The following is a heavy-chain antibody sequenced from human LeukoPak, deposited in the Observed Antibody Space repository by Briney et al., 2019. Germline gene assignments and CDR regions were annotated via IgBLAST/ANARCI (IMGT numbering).Heavy chain of an antibody. J-gene: IGHJ4*02. D-gene: IGHD2-2*01. Sequence: SETLCLTCTVSGGSISSGDYYWSWIRQPPGKGLEWIGYISYSGSTYYNPSLESRVTVSVDTSKNQFSLRLRSVTAADTAVYYCARVRGACSGTSCYYYFVYWGQGTLVTVSS. CDR2: ISYSGST. V-gene: IGHV4-30-4*01. CDR1: GGSISSGDYY. CDR3: ARVRGACSGTSCYYYFVY.